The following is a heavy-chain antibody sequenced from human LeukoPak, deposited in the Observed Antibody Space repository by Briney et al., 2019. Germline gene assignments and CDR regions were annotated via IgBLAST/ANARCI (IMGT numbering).Heavy chain of an antibody. V-gene: IGHV4-59*08. D-gene: IGHD2-2*01. CDR2: IYYSGST. CDR3: AGDIVVVPDDYYYYGMDV. J-gene: IGHJ6*02. Sequence: SETLSLTCAVYGGSFSGYYWSWIRQPPGKGLEWIGYIYYSGSTNHNPSLKSRVTISVDTSKNQFSLKLSSVTAADTAVYYCAGDIVVVPDDYYYYGMDVWGQGTTVTVSS. CDR1: GGSFSGYY.